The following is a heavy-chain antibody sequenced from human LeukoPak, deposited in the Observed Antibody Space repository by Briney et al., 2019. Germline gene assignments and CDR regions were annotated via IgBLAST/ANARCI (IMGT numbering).Heavy chain of an antibody. J-gene: IGHJ6*03. CDR2: ISGSGGST. CDR1: GFTFSSYA. CDR3: AKGNGFCSVTSCSYYYYMDV. Sequence: GGSLRPSCAASGFTFSSYAMSWVRQAPGKGLEWVSSISGSGGSTYYADSVKGRFTISRDNSKNTLYLQMNSLRPEDTAVYYCAKGNGFCSVTSCSYYYYMDVWGKGTTVTVSS. V-gene: IGHV3-23*01. D-gene: IGHD2-2*01.